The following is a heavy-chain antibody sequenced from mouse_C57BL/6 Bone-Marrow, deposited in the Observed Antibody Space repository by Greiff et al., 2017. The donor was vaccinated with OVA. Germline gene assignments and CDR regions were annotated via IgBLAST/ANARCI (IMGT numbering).Heavy chain of an antibody. J-gene: IGHJ3*01. CDR3: TSDGYYWFAC. CDR2: IDPENGDT. D-gene: IGHD2-3*01. V-gene: IGHV14-4*01. Sequence: VQLKQSGAELVRPGASVKLSCTASGFNFKDDYMHWVKQRPEQGLEWIGWIDPENGDTKYASKFQGKATITADKSSNTAYLQLSSLTSEDSAVDYCTSDGYYWFACGGQGTVVTVTA. CDR1: GFNFKDDY.